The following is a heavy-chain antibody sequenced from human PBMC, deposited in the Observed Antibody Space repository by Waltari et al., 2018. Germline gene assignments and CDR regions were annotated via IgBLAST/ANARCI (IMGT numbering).Heavy chain of an antibody. CDR1: GGSISSYY. J-gene: IGHJ5*02. D-gene: IGHD5-18*01. CDR3: ARDRGGWIQLSSWFDP. CDR2: IYTSGST. Sequence: QVQLQESGPGLVKPSETLSLTCTVSGGSISSYYWSWIRQPPGKGLEWIGRIYTSGSTNYNPSLKSRVTMSVDTSKNQFSLKLSSVTAADTAVYYCARDRGGWIQLSSWFDPWGQGTLVTVSS. V-gene: IGHV4-4*07.